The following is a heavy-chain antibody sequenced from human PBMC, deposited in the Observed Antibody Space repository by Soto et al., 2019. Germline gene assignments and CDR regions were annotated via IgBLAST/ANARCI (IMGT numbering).Heavy chain of an antibody. CDR3: ARDYSSSWYYYGMDV. CDR2: IYSGGST. V-gene: IGHV3-53*01. J-gene: IGHJ6*02. Sequence: GGSLRLSCAASGFTVSSNYMSWVRQAPGKGLEWVSVIYSGGSTYYADSVKGRFTISRDNSKNTLYLQMNSLRAEDTAVYYCARDYSSSWYYYGMDVWGQGTTVTAP. D-gene: IGHD6-13*01. CDR1: GFTVSSNY.